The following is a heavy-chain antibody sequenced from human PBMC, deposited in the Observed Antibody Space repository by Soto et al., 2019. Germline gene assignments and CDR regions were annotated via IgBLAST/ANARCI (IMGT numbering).Heavy chain of an antibody. CDR2: IKPNSGGT. J-gene: IGHJ3*02. CDR3: VGAPPRIAVAGTIRVKAFDI. V-gene: IGHV1-2*02. D-gene: IGHD6-19*01. CDR1: GYTFSDHY. Sequence: ASVKVSCKASGYTFSDHYIHWIRQAPGQGLEWMGWIKPNSGGTNYAQKFQGRVTMTRDTSISTAYMELSRLRSDDTAVYYCVGAPPRIAVAGTIRVKAFDIWGQGTMVTVSS.